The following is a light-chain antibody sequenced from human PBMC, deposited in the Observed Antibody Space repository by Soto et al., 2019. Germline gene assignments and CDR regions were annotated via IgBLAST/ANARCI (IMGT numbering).Light chain of an antibody. V-gene: IGKV3-11*01. CDR3: QQRSNWPPYN. CDR2: DAS. J-gene: IGKJ2*01. Sequence: EIVLTQSPATLSLSPGERATLSCRASQSVSSYLAWYQQKPGQAPRLLIYDASNRATCIPARFSGSGSGTDFTLTISSLEPEDFAVYYCQQRSNWPPYNFGQGTKLEIK. CDR1: QSVSSY.